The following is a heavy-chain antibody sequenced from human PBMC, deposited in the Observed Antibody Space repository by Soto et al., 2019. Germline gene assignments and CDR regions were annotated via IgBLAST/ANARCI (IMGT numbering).Heavy chain of an antibody. CDR1: GGSISSSSYY. J-gene: IGHJ6*03. V-gene: IGHV4-39*01. CDR2: IYYSGST. Sequence: SETLSLTCTVSGGSISSSSYYWGWIRQHPGKGLEWIGSIYYSGSTYYNPSLKSRVTISVDTSKNQFPLKLSSVTAADTAVYYCASLVCSGGSCYSPYYYYMDVWGKGTTVTVSS. D-gene: IGHD2-15*01. CDR3: ASLVCSGGSCYSPYYYYMDV.